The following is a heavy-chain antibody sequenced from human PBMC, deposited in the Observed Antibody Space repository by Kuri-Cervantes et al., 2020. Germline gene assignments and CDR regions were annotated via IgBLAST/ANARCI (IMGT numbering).Heavy chain of an antibody. J-gene: IGHJ4*02. D-gene: IGHD3-9*01. V-gene: IGHV1-8*01. CDR3: ARGRKDFDWLLPSGYYFDY. CDR2: MNPNSGNT. Sequence: ASVKVSCKASGYTFTSYDINWVRQATGQGLEWMGWMNPNSGNTGYAQKFQGRVTMTRNTSISTAYMELSSLRSEDTAVYYCARGRKDFDWLLPSGYYFDYWGQGTLVTVSS. CDR1: GYTFTSYD.